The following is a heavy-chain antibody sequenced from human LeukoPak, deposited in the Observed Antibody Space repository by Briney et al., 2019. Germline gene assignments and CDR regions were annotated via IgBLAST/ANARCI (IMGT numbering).Heavy chain of an antibody. D-gene: IGHD1-26*01. V-gene: IGHV1-46*01. CDR1: GYTFTSYY. J-gene: IGHJ4*02. CDR2: INPSGGST. Sequence: GASVKVSCKASGYTFTSYYMHWVRQAPGQGLEWMGIINPSGGSTSYAQKFQGRVTMTRDMSTSTVYMELSSLRSEDTAVYYCARDSSSGSYRGHYFDYWGQGTLVTVSS. CDR3: ARDSSSGSYRGHYFDY.